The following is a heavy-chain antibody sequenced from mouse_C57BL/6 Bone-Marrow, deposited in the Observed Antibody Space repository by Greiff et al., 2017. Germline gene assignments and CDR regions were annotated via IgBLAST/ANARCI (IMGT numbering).Heavy chain of an antibody. J-gene: IGHJ1*03. CDR2: ISSGGSYT. CDR3: ARMGYYGSSWYFDV. Sequence: EVQVVESGGDLVKPGGSLKLSCAASGFTFSSYGMSWVRQTPDKRLEWVATISSGGSYTYYPDSVKGRFTISRDNAKNTLYLQMSSLKSEDTAMYYCARMGYYGSSWYFDVWGTGTTVTVSS. CDR1: GFTFSSYG. V-gene: IGHV5-6*01. D-gene: IGHD1-1*01.